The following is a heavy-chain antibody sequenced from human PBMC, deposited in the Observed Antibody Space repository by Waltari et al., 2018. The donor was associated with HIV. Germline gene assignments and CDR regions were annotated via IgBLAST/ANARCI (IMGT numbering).Heavy chain of an antibody. CDR3: ARHSFTGYSNGWPSDY. J-gene: IGHJ4*02. V-gene: IGHV4-39*01. Sequence: QLQLQELGPGLVKPSEPLSLRYTFSCGSISSTRYFGGWIRQPPGKGLEWIGSIYYSGSTYYNPSLKSPVTISVDTSKNQFSLKLSSVTAADTAVYYCARHSFTGYSNGWPSDYGGQGTLVTVSS. D-gene: IGHD6-19*01. CDR2: IYYSGST. CDR1: CGSISSTRYF.